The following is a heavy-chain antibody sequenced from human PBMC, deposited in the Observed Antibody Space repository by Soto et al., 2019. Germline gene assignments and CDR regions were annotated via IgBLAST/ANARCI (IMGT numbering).Heavy chain of an antibody. D-gene: IGHD2-2*01. CDR2: IYSSGKT. J-gene: IGHJ5*02. V-gene: IGHV4-59*01. Sequence: SETLSLTCTVSGGSLRNFFWSWIRQPPGKGLEWIGHIYSSGKTDYNPSLETRVTMSIDTSMNQISLKLNSVTAADTAVYFCVRTFPPAPRVVLSHNWFVPWGPGTLVTVS. CDR1: GGSLRNFF. CDR3: VRTFPPAPRVVLSHNWFVP.